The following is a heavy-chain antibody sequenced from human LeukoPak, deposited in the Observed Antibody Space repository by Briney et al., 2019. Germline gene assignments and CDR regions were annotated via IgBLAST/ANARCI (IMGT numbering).Heavy chain of an antibody. Sequence: GGSLRLSCAASGFTFSSYWMSWVRQAQGKGLEWVANIKQDGSEKYYVDSVKGRFTISRDNAKNSLYLQTNSLRAEDTAVYYCARENGGAAAGTFDYWGQGTLVTVSS. CDR1: GFTFSSYW. D-gene: IGHD6-13*01. J-gene: IGHJ4*02. V-gene: IGHV3-7*01. CDR3: ARENGGAAAGTFDY. CDR2: IKQDGSEK.